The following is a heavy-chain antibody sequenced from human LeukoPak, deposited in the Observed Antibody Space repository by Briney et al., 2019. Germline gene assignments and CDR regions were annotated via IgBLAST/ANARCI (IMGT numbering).Heavy chain of an antibody. V-gene: IGHV3-7*01. Sequence: GSLRLSCAVSGFTFSNYWMTWVRQAPGKGLEWVANINQDGSEKYYVDSVKGRFTISRDNAKKSLYLQLNSLRVEDTAVYYCASGKLSSGYWGQGTLVTVSS. CDR3: ASGKLSSGY. J-gene: IGHJ4*02. D-gene: IGHD3-22*01. CDR1: GFTFSNYW. CDR2: INQDGSEK.